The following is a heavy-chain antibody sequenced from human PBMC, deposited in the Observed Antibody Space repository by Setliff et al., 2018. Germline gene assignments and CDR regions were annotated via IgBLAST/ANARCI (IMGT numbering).Heavy chain of an antibody. D-gene: IGHD4-4*01. V-gene: IGHV1-8*03. CDR3: ARGHSNYYLFDY. CDR1: GYTFTSYD. CDR2: MNPNSGNT. Sequence: ASVKVSCKASGYTFTSYDINWVRQATGQGLEWMGWMNPNSGNTGYAQKFQGRVTITRNTSISTAYMELSSLRSEDTAVYYCARGHSNYYLFDYWGQGTLVTVSS. J-gene: IGHJ4*02.